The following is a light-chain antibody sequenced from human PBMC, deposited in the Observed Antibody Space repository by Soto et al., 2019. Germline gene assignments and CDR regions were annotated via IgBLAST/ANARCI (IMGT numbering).Light chain of an antibody. Sequence: QSVLTQPPSASGSPGQTVTISCTGTSSDVGGYNYVSWYQQHPGKAPKLMIYEVSKRPSGVPDRFSGSKSGNTASLTVSGLQADYEADYYCSSYGGSNTFGVFGTGTKVTVL. CDR3: SSYGGSNTFGV. CDR2: EVS. CDR1: SSDVGGYNY. J-gene: IGLJ1*01. V-gene: IGLV2-8*01.